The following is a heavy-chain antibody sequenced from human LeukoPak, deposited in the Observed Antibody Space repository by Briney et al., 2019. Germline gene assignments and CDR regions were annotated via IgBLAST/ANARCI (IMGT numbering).Heavy chain of an antibody. Sequence: SETLSLTCAVYGGSFSGYYWSWIRKPPGKGLEWIVEINHSGSTNYNPSLKSRVTISVDTSKNQFSLKLSSVTAADTAVYYCARGRGSSWYWEYFQHWGQGTLVTVSS. V-gene: IGHV4-34*01. D-gene: IGHD6-13*01. CDR1: GGSFSGYY. CDR2: INHSGST. J-gene: IGHJ1*01. CDR3: ARGRGSSWYWEYFQH.